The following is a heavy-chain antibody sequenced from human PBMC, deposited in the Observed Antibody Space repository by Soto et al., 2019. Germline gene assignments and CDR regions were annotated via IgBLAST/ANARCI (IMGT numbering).Heavy chain of an antibody. CDR3: AAGMVYCSGGSCYSGIDP. CDR1: GFTFTSSA. Sequence: QMQLVQSGPEVKKPGTSVKVSCKASGFTFTSSAMQWVRQARGQRLEWIGWIVVGSGNTNYAQKFQERVTITRDMSTSTDYMELSSLSSENTAVYYWAAGMVYCSGGSCYSGIDPWGQGTLVTVSS. J-gene: IGHJ5*02. CDR2: IVVGSGNT. D-gene: IGHD2-15*01. V-gene: IGHV1-58*02.